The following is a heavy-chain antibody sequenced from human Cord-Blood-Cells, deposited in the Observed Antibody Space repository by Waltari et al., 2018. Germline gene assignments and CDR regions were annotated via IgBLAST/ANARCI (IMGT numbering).Heavy chain of an antibody. D-gene: IGHD3-10*01. CDR2: ITTNSGGT. CDR3: AGVAYGSGSYAFDI. J-gene: IGHJ3*02. CDR1: GYTFTGYY. Sequence: QVQLVQSGAEVKKPGASVKVSCKASGYTFTGYYMHWVRQAPGQGLEWIGWITTNSGGTNYAQKLQGRVTMTRDTSISTAYMELSRRRSDDTAVYYCAGVAYGSGSYAFDIWGQGTMVTVSS. V-gene: IGHV1-2*02.